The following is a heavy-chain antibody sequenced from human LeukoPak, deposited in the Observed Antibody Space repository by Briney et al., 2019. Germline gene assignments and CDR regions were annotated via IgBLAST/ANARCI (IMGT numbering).Heavy chain of an antibody. CDR1: GFTFSSYA. V-gene: IGHV3-30-3*01. J-gene: IGHJ4*02. D-gene: IGHD3-10*01. Sequence: GGSLRLSCAASGFTFSSYAMHWVRQAPGKGLEWVAVISYDGSNKYYADSVKGRFTISRDNSKNTLYLQMNSLRAEDTAVYYCARDQDDYYGSGSYYGSIDYWGQGTLVTVSS. CDR3: ARDQDDYYGSGSYYGSIDY. CDR2: ISYDGSNK.